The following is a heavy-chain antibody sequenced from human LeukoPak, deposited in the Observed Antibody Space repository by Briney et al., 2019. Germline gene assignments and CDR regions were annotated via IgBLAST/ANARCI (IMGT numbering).Heavy chain of an antibody. CDR2: IIPIFGTA. D-gene: IGHD3-22*01. CDR3: ARETSSGQFVPGSYYYYYSMDV. Sequence: SVKVSCKASGGTFSSYAISWVRQAPGQGLEWMGRIIPIFGTANYAQKFQGRVTITTDESTSTAYMELSSLRSEDTAVYYSARETSSGQFVPGSYYYYYSMDVWGKGTTVTVSS. V-gene: IGHV1-69*05. CDR1: GGTFSSYA. J-gene: IGHJ6*03.